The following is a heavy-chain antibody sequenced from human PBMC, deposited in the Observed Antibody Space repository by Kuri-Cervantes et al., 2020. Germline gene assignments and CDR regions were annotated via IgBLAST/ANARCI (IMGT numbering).Heavy chain of an antibody. V-gene: IGHV4-31*03. Sequence: SETLSLTCTVSGGSIGSGGYYWSWIRQHPGKGLEWIGYIYYSGNTYYNPSLKSRVTISVDTSKNQFSLKLSSVTAADTAVYYCAKGDTAMAFLVDYWGQGTLVTVSS. CDR3: AKGDTAMAFLVDY. CDR1: GGSIGSGGYY. CDR2: IYYSGNT. J-gene: IGHJ4*02. D-gene: IGHD5-18*01.